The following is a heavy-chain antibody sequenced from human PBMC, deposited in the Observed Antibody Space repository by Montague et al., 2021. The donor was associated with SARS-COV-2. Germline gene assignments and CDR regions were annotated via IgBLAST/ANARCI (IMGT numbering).Heavy chain of an antibody. CDR3: ARDRRIVGALYYYYGMDV. J-gene: IGHJ6*02. D-gene: IGHD1-26*01. V-gene: IGHV3-53*01. Sequence: SLSLSFSASGFTVSSNYMSWVRQAPGKGLEWVSVIYSGGSTYYADSVKGRFTISRDNSKNTLYLQMNSLRAEDTAVYYCARDRRIVGALYYYYGMDVWGQGTTVTVSS. CDR2: IYSGGST. CDR1: GFTVSSNY.